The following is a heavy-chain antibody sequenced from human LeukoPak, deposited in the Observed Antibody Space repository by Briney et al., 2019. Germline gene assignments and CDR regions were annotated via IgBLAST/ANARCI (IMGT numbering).Heavy chain of an antibody. Sequence: SETLSLTCTVSGGSISGYYWSWIRQPPGKGLEWVGYISYSGSTNYNPSLNSRVTISVDTSKSQFSLKLSSVTAADTAVYYCARVTHSYGSGYYPYWGQGTLVTVSS. CDR3: ARVTHSYGSGYYPY. CDR2: ISYSGST. J-gene: IGHJ4*02. D-gene: IGHD3-10*01. V-gene: IGHV4-59*08. CDR1: GGSISGYY.